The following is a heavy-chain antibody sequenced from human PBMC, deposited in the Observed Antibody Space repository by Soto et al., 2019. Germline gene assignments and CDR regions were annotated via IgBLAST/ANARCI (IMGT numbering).Heavy chain of an antibody. Sequence: QVQLVQSGAEVKKPGSSVKVSCKASGGTFSSYTISWVRQAPGQGLEWMGRIIPILGIANYAQKFQGRVTITADKTTSTAYMELSSLRSEDTAVSNCARGLGYCSSTSCPYYFDYWGQGTLVTVSS. CDR3: ARGLGYCSSTSCPYYFDY. V-gene: IGHV1-69*02. CDR2: IIPILGIA. D-gene: IGHD2-2*01. CDR1: GGTFSSYT. J-gene: IGHJ4*02.